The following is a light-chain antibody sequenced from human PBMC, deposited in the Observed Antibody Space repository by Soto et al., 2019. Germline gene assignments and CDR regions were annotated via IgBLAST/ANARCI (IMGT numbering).Light chain of an antibody. V-gene: IGKV3-20*01. CDR3: QQYGSSPS. Sequence: EIVLTQSPGTLSLSPGERATLSCRASQSVSSSYLAWYQQKPGQAPRLLIYGASSRATGIPDRFSGSGSGTDFTITISSLATEDFAVYYYQQYGSSPSFGQGTKVEIK. CDR1: QSVSSSY. CDR2: GAS. J-gene: IGKJ1*01.